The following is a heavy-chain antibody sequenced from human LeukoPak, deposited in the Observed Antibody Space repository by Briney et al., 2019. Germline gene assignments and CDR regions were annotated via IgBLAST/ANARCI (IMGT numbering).Heavy chain of an antibody. D-gene: IGHD3-22*01. CDR2: INSDGSST. V-gene: IGHV3-74*01. CDR3: ARESQYYYDSSGYLDYCYGMDV. CDR1: GFTFSSYW. J-gene: IGHJ6*02. Sequence: GGSLRLSCAASGFTFSSYWMHWVRQAPGKGLVWVSRINSDGSSTSYADSVKGRFTISRDNAKNTLYLQMNSLRAEDTAVYYCARESQYYYDSSGYLDYCYGMDVWGQGTTVTVSS.